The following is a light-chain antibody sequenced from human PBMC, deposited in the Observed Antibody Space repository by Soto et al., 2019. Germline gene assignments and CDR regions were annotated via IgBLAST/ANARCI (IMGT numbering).Light chain of an antibody. CDR1: SSDVGSYNR. CDR3: CSSVGGPIGV. V-gene: IGLV2-23*02. Sequence: QSALTQPASVSGSPGQSITISCTGTSSDVGSYNRVSWYQKHPGKAPTLIIYEVNKRPSGVSNRFSGSKSGNTASLTISGLQAEDEADYYCCSSVGGPIGVFGGGTKVTVL. CDR2: EVN. J-gene: IGLJ3*02.